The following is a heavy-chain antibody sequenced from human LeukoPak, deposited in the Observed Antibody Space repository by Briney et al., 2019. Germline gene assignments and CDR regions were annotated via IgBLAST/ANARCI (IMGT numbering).Heavy chain of an antibody. D-gene: IGHD6-19*01. CDR1: GFTFSSYA. J-gene: IGHJ4*02. CDR3: AKLSGWTGWFFDY. Sequence: GGSLRLSCAASGFTFSSYAMSWVRQAPGKGLKWVSAISGSGGSTYYADSVKGRFTISRDNSKNTIYLQMNGLRVEDTAVYYCAKLSGWTGWFFDYWGQGTVVTVSS. V-gene: IGHV3-23*01. CDR2: ISGSGGST.